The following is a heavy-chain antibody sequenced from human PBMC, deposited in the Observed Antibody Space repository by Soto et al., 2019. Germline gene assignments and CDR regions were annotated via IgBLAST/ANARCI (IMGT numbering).Heavy chain of an antibody. D-gene: IGHD3-9*01. Sequence: SETLSLTCTVSGGSVTSGGYYWSWIRHCPGKGLEWIGYIYSSGDTNYNPSLKSRVTISVDTSKNQFSLKLSSVTAADTAVYYCARRPSYYDILTGYQYYWYFDLWGRGTLVTVSS. CDR3: ARRPSYYDILTGYQYYWYFDL. V-gene: IGHV4-61*08. CDR1: GGSVTSGGYY. CDR2: IYSSGDT. J-gene: IGHJ2*01.